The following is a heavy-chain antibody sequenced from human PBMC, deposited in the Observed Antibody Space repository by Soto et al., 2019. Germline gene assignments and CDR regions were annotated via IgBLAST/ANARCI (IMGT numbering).Heavy chain of an antibody. V-gene: IGHV4-34*01. Sequence: SATLSLTCAVYGGSFSGYYWSWIRQPPGKGLEWIGEINHSGSTNYNPSLKSRVTISVDTSKNQFSLKLSSVTAADTAVYYCASFGYYDILTGQTAPVARIDYWGQGTLVTVSS. D-gene: IGHD3-9*01. J-gene: IGHJ4*02. CDR3: ASFGYYDILTGQTAPVARIDY. CDR2: INHSGST. CDR1: GGSFSGYY.